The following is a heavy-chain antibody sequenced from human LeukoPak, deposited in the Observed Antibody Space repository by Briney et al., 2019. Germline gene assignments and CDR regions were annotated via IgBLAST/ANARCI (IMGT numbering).Heavy chain of an antibody. CDR2: ISGGGGST. Sequence: GGSLRLSCAASAFTISSYAMNWVRQAPGKGLEWVSGISGGGGSTYSADSVKGRFTISRDNSKNTLYLQMDSLRAEDTALYYCAKGSGINHYHWIDPWGQGTLVTVSS. D-gene: IGHD1-14*01. CDR3: AKGSGINHYHWIDP. CDR1: AFTISSYA. V-gene: IGHV3-23*01. J-gene: IGHJ5*02.